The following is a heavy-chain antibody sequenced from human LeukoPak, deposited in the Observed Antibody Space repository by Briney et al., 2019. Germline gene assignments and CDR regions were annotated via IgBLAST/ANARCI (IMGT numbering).Heavy chain of an antibody. J-gene: IGHJ5*02. CDR2: INHSGST. CDR1: GGSFSGYY. V-gene: IGHV4-34*01. Sequence: SETLSLTCAVYGGSFSGYYWSWIRQPPGKGLEWIGEINHSGSTNYNPSLKSRVTISVDTSKNQFSLKLSSVTAADTAVYYCARRVVRGVRNWFDPWGQGTLVTVSS. CDR3: ARRVVRGVRNWFDP. D-gene: IGHD3-10*01.